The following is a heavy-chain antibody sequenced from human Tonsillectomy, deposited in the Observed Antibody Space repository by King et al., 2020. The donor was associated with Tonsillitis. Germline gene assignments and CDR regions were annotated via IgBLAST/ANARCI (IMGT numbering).Heavy chain of an antibody. V-gene: IGHV4-59*01. CDR2: IYNSGST. J-gene: IGHJ4*02. CDR3: ARTNPYCGGDCYDFDY. Sequence: VQLQESGPGLVKPSETLSLTCTVSGGSISSYYWSWIRQPPGKGLEWIGYIYNSGSTNYNPSLKSRVTISVDTSKYQFSLSLSSVTAADTAVYYCARTNPYCGGDCYDFDYWGQGTLVTVSS. D-gene: IGHD2-21*02. CDR1: GGSISSYY.